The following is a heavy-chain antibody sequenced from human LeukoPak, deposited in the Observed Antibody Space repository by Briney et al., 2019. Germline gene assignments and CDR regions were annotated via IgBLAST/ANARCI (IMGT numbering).Heavy chain of an antibody. CDR3: ARELDYDFWSGGATSFDY. Sequence: GGSLRLSCAASGFTFSSYGMHWVRQAPGKGLEWVAVISYDGSNKYYADSVKGRFTISRDNSKNTLYLQMNSLRAEDTAVYYCARELDYDFWSGGATSFDYWGQGTLVTVSS. CDR2: ISYDGSNK. CDR1: GFTFSSYG. V-gene: IGHV3-30*19. J-gene: IGHJ4*02. D-gene: IGHD3-3*01.